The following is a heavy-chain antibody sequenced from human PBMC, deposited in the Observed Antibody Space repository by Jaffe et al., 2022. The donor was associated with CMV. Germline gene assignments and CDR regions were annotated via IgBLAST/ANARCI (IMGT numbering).Heavy chain of an antibody. V-gene: IGHV5-10-1*03. CDR3: ASSPTGSYTLLDS. D-gene: IGHD3-10*01. Sequence: EVQLVQSGAEVKKPGESLRISCKGSGYSLPSYYITWVRQMAGKGLEWMGRIDPSDSYSHYSPSFHGHVTISADTSSTTAYLQWSSLKASDTAIYYCASSPTGSYTLLDSWGQGTLVTVSS. CDR2: IDPSDSYS. CDR1: GYSLPSYY. J-gene: IGHJ4*02.